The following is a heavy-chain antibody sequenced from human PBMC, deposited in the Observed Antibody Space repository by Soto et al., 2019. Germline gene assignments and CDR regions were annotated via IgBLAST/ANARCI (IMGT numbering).Heavy chain of an antibody. Sequence: SETLSLTCTVSGGSISSGGYYWSWIRQHPGKGLEWIGYIYYSGSTYYNPSLKSRVTISVDTSKNQFSLKLSSVTAADTAVYYCARDATEHTIDIWGQGTMVTVSS. V-gene: IGHV4-31*03. D-gene: IGHD2-15*01. CDR2: IYYSGST. CDR3: ARDATEHTIDI. J-gene: IGHJ3*02. CDR1: GGSISSGGYY.